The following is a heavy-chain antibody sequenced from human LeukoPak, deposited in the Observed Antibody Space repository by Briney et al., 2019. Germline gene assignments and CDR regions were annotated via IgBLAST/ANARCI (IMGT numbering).Heavy chain of an antibody. CDR3: AKAGERGPPQKPKNWFDP. V-gene: IGHV1-46*01. D-gene: IGHD3-16*01. J-gene: IGHJ5*02. CDR1: GYSFTSNY. Sequence: ASVKVSCKASGYSFTSNYIHWVRQAPGQGLEWMGMIYPRDGSTSYAQKFQGRVTVTRDTSTSTVHMELNSLRAEDTAVYYCAKAGERGPPQKPKNWFDPWGQGTLVTVSS. CDR2: IYPRDGST.